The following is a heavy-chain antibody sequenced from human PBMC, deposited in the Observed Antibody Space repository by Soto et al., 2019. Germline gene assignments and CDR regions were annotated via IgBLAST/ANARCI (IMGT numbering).Heavy chain of an antibody. D-gene: IGHD3-3*01. CDR1: GFTFSSYA. V-gene: IGHV3-23*01. J-gene: IGHJ4*02. CDR3: AKDSPGRFWSGYRSDY. CDR2: ISGSGGST. Sequence: GGSLRLSCAASGFTFSSYAMSWVRQAPGKGLEWVSAISGSGGSTYYADSVKGRFTISRDNSKNTLYLQMNSLRAEDTAVYYCAKDSPGRFWSGYRSDYWGQGTLVTVSS.